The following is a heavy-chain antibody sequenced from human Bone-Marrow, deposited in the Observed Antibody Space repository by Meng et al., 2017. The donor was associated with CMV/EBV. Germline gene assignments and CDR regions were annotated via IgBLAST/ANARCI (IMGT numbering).Heavy chain of an antibody. J-gene: IGHJ3*02. CDR3: ARGAGGGNFLNAFDI. CDR1: GFTFGDYA. D-gene: IGHD4-23*01. CDR2: IRSKAYGGTT. V-gene: IGHV3-49*04. Sequence: GESLKISCTASGFTFGDYAMSWVRQAPGKGLEWVGFIRSKAYGGTTEYAASVKGRFTISRDDSKSIAYLQMNSLRSEDTAVYYCARGAGGGNFLNAFDIWGQGTMVTVSS.